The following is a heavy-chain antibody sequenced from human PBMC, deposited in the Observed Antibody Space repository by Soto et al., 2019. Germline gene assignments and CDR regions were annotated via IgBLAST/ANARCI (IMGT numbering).Heavy chain of an antibody. CDR3: ARLLHGYSPVFDY. CDR1: GGTFSSYA. Sequence: QVQLVQSGAEVKKPGSSVKVSCKASGGTFSSYAISWVRQAPGQGLEWMGGIIPIFGTANYAQKFQGRVTITADESTSTADIELSRLRSEDTAVYYCARLLHGYSPVFDYWGQGTLVTVSS. J-gene: IGHJ4*02. D-gene: IGHD5-18*01. CDR2: IIPIFGTA. V-gene: IGHV1-69*12.